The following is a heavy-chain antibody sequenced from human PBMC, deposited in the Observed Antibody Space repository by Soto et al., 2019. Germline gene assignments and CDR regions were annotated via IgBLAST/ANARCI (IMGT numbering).Heavy chain of an antibody. J-gene: IGHJ5*02. Sequence: PSETLSLTCTVSGGSISGYYWSWIRQPPGMGLEWIGYIYYNGSTNYNPSLKSRVTISVDTSKNQFSLKLSSVTAADTAVYYCARTYYDFWSGYWRWFDPWGQGTLVTAPQ. D-gene: IGHD3-3*01. CDR3: ARTYYDFWSGYWRWFDP. CDR2: IYYNGST. CDR1: GGSISGYY. V-gene: IGHV4-59*01.